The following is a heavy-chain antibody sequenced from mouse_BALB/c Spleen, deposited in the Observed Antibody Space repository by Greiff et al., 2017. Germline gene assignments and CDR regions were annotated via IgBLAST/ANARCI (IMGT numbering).Heavy chain of an antibody. D-gene: IGHD1-2*01. Sequence: QVQLKQSGPSLVQPSQSLSITCTVSGFSLTSYGVHWVRQSPGKGLEWLGVIWRGGSTDYNAAFMSRLSITKDNSKSQVFFKMNSLQADDTAIYYCAKNSALRPRYWYFDVWGAGTTVTVSS. CDR1: GFSLTSYG. CDR2: IWRGGST. J-gene: IGHJ1*01. CDR3: AKNSALRPRYWYFDV. V-gene: IGHV2-5-1*01.